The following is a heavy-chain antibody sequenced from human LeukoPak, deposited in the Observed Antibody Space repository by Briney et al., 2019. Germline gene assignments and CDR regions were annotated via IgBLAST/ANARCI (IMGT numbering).Heavy chain of an antibody. CDR1: GGTFSSYA. D-gene: IGHD6-13*01. J-gene: IGHJ4*02. V-gene: IGHV1-69*13. CDR3: ARDFGIAAAGTGGWYFDY. Sequence: SVKVSCKASGGTFSSYAISWVRQAPGQGLEWLGGIIPIFGTAIYAQNFQGRVTITADVSTRTAYMELSSLRSEDTAVYYCARDFGIAAAGTGGWYFDYWGQGTPVTVSS. CDR2: IIPIFGTA.